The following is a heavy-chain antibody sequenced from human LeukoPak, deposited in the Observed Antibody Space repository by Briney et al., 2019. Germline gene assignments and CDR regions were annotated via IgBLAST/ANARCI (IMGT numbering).Heavy chain of an antibody. D-gene: IGHD3-3*02. CDR3: ARLLATWDYYYMDV. Sequence: GGSLRLSCAGYGFTFSTYSIKWVRQAPGKGLEWVSHIGGSGSFIYYADSVKGRFTISRDNAKNSVYLQMNSLRDEDTAVYFCARLLATWDYYYMDVWGKGTTVTVSS. J-gene: IGHJ6*03. CDR1: GFTFSTYS. CDR2: IGGSGSFI. V-gene: IGHV3-48*02.